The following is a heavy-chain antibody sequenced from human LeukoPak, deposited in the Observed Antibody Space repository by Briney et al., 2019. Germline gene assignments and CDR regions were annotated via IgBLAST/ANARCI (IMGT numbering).Heavy chain of an antibody. J-gene: IGHJ4*02. CDR2: IIPIFGTA. Sequence: SVKVSCKASGGTFISYAISWVRQAPGQGLEWMGGIIPIFGTANYAQKFQGRVTITADESTSTAYMELSSLRSEGTAVYYCARADCSSTSCYSGVDYWGQGTLVTVSS. CDR1: GGTFISYA. V-gene: IGHV1-69*13. CDR3: ARADCSSTSCYSGVDY. D-gene: IGHD2-2*02.